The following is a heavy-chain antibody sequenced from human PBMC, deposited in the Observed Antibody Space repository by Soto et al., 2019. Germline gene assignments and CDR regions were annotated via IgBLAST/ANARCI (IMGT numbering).Heavy chain of an antibody. CDR3: AGGNSSGWHAFDI. Sequence: SVKVSCKASGGTFSSYAISWVRQAPGQGLEWMGGIIPIFGTANYAQKFQGRVTITADESTSTAYMELSSLRSEDTAVYYCAGGNSSGWHAFDIWGQGTMVTVSS. J-gene: IGHJ3*02. V-gene: IGHV1-69*13. CDR1: GGTFSSYA. CDR2: IIPIFGTA. D-gene: IGHD6-19*01.